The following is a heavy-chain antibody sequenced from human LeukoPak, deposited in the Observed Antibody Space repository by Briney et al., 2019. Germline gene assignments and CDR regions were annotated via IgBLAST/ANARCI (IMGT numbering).Heavy chain of an antibody. CDR3: ARGQGSGSVVYDY. CDR2: IYYSGST. D-gene: IGHD3-10*01. J-gene: IGHJ4*02. Sequence: SETLSLTCTVSGGSISSYYWSWIRQPPGKGLEWIGYIYYSGSTNYNPSLKSRVTISVDTSKNQFSLKLSSVTAADTAVYYCARGQGSGSVVYDYWGQGTLVTVSS. V-gene: IGHV4-59*01. CDR1: GGSISSYY.